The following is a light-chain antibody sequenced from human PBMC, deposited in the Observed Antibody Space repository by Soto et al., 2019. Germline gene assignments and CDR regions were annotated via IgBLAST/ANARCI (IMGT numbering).Light chain of an antibody. J-gene: IGKJ3*01. CDR2: VAS. CDR1: QSVSSSD. Sequence: EIVLTQSPGTLSLSPGERATLSCRASQSVSSSDLAWYQQKPGQAPRLLIYVASSRATGIPDRFSGSGSGTDFTLTISRLEPEDFAVYYCQQYGSSPFTFGPGTKVDIK. CDR3: QQYGSSPFT. V-gene: IGKV3-20*01.